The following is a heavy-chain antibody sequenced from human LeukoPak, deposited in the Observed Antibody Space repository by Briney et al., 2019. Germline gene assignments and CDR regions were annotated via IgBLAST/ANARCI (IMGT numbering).Heavy chain of an antibody. D-gene: IGHD3-10*01. CDR2: IYTSGST. CDR3: ARSMVRGVISTLGLGNY. Sequence: SETLSLTCTVSGGSISSGSYYWSWFRQPAEKGLEWIGRIYTSGSTYYNPSLKSRVTISVDTSKNQFSLKLSSVTAADTAVYYCARSMVRGVISTLGLGNYWGQGTLVTVSS. CDR1: GGSISSGSYY. V-gene: IGHV4-61*02. J-gene: IGHJ4*02.